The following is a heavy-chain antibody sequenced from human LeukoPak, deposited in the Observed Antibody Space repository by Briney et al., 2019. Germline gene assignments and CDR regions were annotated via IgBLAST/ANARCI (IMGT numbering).Heavy chain of an antibody. CDR2: INWKGNSV. V-gene: IGHV3-9*01. D-gene: IGHD5-18*01. J-gene: IGHJ6*02. CDR1: GFTFDEYA. CDR3: ARDRKQDTSMGYFYHYAMAV. Sequence: GRSLRLSCAASGFTFDEYAMYWVRQAPGKGLEWVSSINWKGNSVGYADSVRGRFTISRDNAKNSLHLQMNSLRVEDTALYYCARDRKQDTSMGYFYHYAMAVWGQGTTVTVSS.